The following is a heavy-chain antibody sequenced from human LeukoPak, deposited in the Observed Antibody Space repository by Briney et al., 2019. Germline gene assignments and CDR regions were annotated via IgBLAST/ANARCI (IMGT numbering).Heavy chain of an antibody. V-gene: IGHV1-18*01. CDR2: ISAYNGNT. CDR3: ARAPWTTVVTPLNDY. CDR1: GYTFTSYG. D-gene: IGHD4-23*01. J-gene: IGHJ4*02. Sequence: ASVKVSCKVSGYTFTSYGISWVRQAPGQGLEWMGWISAYNGNTNYAQKLQGRVTMTTDTSTSTAYMELRSLRSDDTAVYYCARAPWTTVVTPLNDYWGQGTLVTVSP.